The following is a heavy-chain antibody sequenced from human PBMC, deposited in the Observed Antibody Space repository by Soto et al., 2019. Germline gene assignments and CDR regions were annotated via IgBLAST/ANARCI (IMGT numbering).Heavy chain of an antibody. CDR2: IIPIFGTA. Sequence: QVQLVQSGAEVKKPGSSVKVSCKASGGTFSSYSINWVRQAPGQGLEWMGGIIPIFGTANYAQKFQGRVTLTADESTSTAHMELSSLSNEDTAVYYCARPFQSWPGGWYFDLWGRGPLVTVSS. CDR3: ARPFQSWPGGWYFDL. D-gene: IGHD3-16*01. J-gene: IGHJ2*01. V-gene: IGHV1-69*01. CDR1: GGTFSSYS.